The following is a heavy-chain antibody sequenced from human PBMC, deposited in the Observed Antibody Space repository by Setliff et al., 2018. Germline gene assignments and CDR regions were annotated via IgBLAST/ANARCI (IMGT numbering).Heavy chain of an antibody. J-gene: IGHJ4*02. Sequence: SGPTLVNPTQTLTLTCTFSGFSLSTSLVGLGWIRQPPGKALEWLALIYWNDEKRYSPSLKSRLTITKDTSKNQVVLTMTNMDPVDTATYYCAHIAGGGNSPRHDYWGQGTLVTVSS. CDR3: AHIAGGGNSPRHDY. D-gene: IGHD2-21*01. V-gene: IGHV2-5*01. CDR1: GFSLSTSLVG. CDR2: IYWNDEK.